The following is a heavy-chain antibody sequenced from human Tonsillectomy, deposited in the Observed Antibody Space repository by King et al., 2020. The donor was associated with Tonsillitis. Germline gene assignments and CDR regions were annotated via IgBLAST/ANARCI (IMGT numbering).Heavy chain of an antibody. V-gene: IGHV3-43*01. CDR2: ISWDGGSI. CDR3: ATDLSNSFEN. Sequence: VQLVESGGVVVQPGGSLRLSCAASGFTFDDYTMHWVRQGPGMSLEWVSLISWDGGSIYYVDSVRGRFTISRDNSKNSLYLQMNSLRTEDTALYYCATDLSNSFENWGQGTLVTVSS. CDR1: GFTFDDYT. D-gene: IGHD4-11*01. J-gene: IGHJ4*02.